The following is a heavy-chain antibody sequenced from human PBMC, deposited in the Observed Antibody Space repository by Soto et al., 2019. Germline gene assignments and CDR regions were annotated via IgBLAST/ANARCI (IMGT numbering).Heavy chain of an antibody. CDR1: GDSVSSFGSY. D-gene: IGHD4-17*01. Sequence: SETLSLTCIVSGDSVSSFGSYWTWIRQRPGKGLEWIGYIYYSELTDYNPSLKSRVAISLDTSRNQFSLQLTSVTVADTAVYYCAKEGDYDDHSFDRWGQGTLVTVSS. V-gene: IGHV4-31*03. CDR2: IYYSELT. J-gene: IGHJ4*02. CDR3: AKEGDYDDHSFDR.